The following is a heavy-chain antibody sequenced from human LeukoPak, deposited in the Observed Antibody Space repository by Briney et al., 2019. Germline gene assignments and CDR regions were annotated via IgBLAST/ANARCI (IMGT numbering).Heavy chain of an antibody. V-gene: IGHV4-30-4*01. CDR1: GGSISSGDYY. CDR3: ARSIDSSPNWFDP. CDR2: IYYSGST. Sequence: PSETLSLTCTVSGGSISSGDYYWSWIRQPPGKGLEWIGYIYYSGSTYYNPSLKSRVTISVDTSKNQFSLKLGSVTAADTAVYYCARSIDSSPNWFDPWGQGTLVTVSS. J-gene: IGHJ5*02. D-gene: IGHD3-22*01.